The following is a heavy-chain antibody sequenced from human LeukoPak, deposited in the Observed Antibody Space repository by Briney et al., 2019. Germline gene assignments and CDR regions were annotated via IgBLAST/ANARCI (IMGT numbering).Heavy chain of an antibody. CDR1: GGSISSYY. D-gene: IGHD2-15*01. V-gene: IGHV4-59*01. J-gene: IGHJ5*02. Sequence: PSETLSLTCTVPGGSISSYYWSWIRQPPGKGLEWIGYIYYSGSTNYNPSLKSRVTISVDTSKNQFSLKLSSVTAADTAVYYCARDLLGYCSGGSCSWFDPWGQGTLVTVSS. CDR2: IYYSGST. CDR3: ARDLLGYCSGGSCSWFDP.